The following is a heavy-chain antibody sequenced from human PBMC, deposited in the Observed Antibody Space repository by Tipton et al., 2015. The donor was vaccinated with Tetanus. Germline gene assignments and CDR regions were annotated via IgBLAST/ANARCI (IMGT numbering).Heavy chain of an antibody. J-gene: IGHJ4*02. CDR2: TSPSGRT. Sequence: LRLSCAVYGGSFSNYFWRWIRQPPGKGLEWLAYTSPSGRTNSNYSLKSRITISQDMSQNQFSLRLASVTAADTAVYYCARANYDFPKKGPFDSWGQGALVIVSS. CDR3: ARANYDFPKKGPFDS. V-gene: IGHV4-59*01. CDR1: GGSFSNYF. D-gene: IGHD3-3*01.